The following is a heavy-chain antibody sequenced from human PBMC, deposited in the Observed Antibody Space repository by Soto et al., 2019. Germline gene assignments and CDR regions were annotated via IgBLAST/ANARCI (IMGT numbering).Heavy chain of an antibody. CDR1: GGSISSSDYY. Sequence: LSLTCTVSGGSISSSDYYWSWIRQPPGKGLEWIGYIYYSGSTYYNPSLKSRVTISVDRSKNQFSLKLSSVTAADTAVYYCARGPPFHWGQGTLVTVSS. J-gene: IGHJ4*02. CDR2: IYYSGST. V-gene: IGHV4-30-4*01. D-gene: IGHD3-16*01. CDR3: ARGPPFH.